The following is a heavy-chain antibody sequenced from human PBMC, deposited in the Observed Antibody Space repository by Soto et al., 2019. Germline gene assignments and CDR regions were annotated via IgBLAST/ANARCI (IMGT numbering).Heavy chain of an antibody. V-gene: IGHV3-23*01. Sequence: EVQLLESGGGLVHPGGSLRLSCEVSEFTFSSYAMCWVRQAAGKGLEWVSTISGSGVSTYYGNSVKGRFTISRDNSKNTLYLQMNSLRVEDTAMSYCAKDRGVVVGVTTGGAFDLWGQGTMVTVSS. D-gene: IGHD3-22*01. CDR3: AKDRGVVVGVTTGGAFDL. CDR2: ISGSGVST. J-gene: IGHJ3*01. CDR1: EFTFSSYA.